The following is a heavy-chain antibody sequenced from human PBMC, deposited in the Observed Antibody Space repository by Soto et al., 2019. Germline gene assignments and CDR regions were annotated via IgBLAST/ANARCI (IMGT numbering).Heavy chain of an antibody. J-gene: IGHJ6*02. CDR3: ARDDEYSGNGMDV. CDR2: ILNDGSNR. D-gene: IGHD3-10*01. Sequence: QVQLVESGGGVVQPGRSLTLSCAASEFTFSNYGIHWFRQAPGKGLEWVAVILNDGSNRYHADSVKDRFTISRDNSKNTLYLQMNSLRAEDTAVYYCARDDEYSGNGMDVWGQGTTVTVS. CDR1: EFTFSNYG. V-gene: IGHV3-33*01.